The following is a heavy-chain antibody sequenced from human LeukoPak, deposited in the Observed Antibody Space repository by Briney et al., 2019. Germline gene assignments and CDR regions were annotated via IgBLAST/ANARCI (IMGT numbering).Heavy chain of an antibody. V-gene: IGHV4-4*07. CDR2: IYTRGST. CDR1: GGSINNYY. J-gene: IGHJ3*02. Sequence: SETLSLTWTGSGGSINNYYWSWIRQPAGKGLEWIGRIYTRGSTNYNPSLKSRVTMSVDTSKNQFSLKLSSVTAADTAVYYCARGRYCSADICSGGDAFDIWGQGTTVSVSS. CDR3: ARGRYCSADICSGGDAFDI. D-gene: IGHD2-15*01.